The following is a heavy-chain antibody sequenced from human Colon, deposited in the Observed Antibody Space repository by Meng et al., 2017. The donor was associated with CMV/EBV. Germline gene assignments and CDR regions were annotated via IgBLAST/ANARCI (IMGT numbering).Heavy chain of an antibody. Sequence: CDLSGDSVCTKSGAWHWLRQSPSRGLEWLGRTYYRSKWYNDYAVSVKSRITINPDTSKNQFSLQLTSVTPEDTAVYYCAKSLPHFDYWGQGTLVTVSS. CDR1: GDSVCTKSGA. V-gene: IGHV6-1*01. J-gene: IGHJ4*02. CDR2: TYYRSKWYN. D-gene: IGHD2-15*01. CDR3: AKSLPHFDY.